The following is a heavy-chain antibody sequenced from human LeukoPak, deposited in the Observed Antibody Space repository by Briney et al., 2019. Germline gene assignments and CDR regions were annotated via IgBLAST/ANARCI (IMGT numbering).Heavy chain of an antibody. CDR3: ARVWDSTGFDY. CDR1: GYSISTDYY. V-gene: IGHV4-38-2*02. J-gene: IGHJ4*02. Sequence: SETLSLTCTVSGYSISTDYYWGWLRPPPGKRLEVIGSIYHGGSTYYNPSLKSRVTISVDTSKNQFSLKLSSVTAADTAVYYCARVWDSTGFDYWGQGTLVTASS. D-gene: IGHD3-22*01. CDR2: IYHGGST.